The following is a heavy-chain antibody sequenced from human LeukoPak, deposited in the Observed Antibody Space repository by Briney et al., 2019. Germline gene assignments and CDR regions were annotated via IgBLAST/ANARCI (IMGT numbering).Heavy chain of an antibody. J-gene: IGHJ4*02. CDR2: ISDDGSDK. V-gene: IGHV3-30-3*01. D-gene: IGHD6-13*01. Sequence: PGGSLRLSCAASGFTFSNYAMYWVRQAPGEGLEWVSIISDDGSDKYYGDSVKGRFTISRDNSKNTLYLQMNSLRAEDTAVYYCARDLWAQKLPHRYLDYWGQGTLVTVSS. CDR3: ARDLWAQKLPHRYLDY. CDR1: GFTFSNYA.